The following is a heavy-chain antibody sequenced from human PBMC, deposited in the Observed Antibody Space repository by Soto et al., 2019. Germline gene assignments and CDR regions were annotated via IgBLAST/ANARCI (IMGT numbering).Heavy chain of an antibody. V-gene: IGHV4-34*01. D-gene: IGHD1-26*01. Sequence: SETLSLTCAVHGGSFSGYYWSWIRQPPGKGLEWIGEINHSGSTNYNPSLKSRVTISVDTSKNQFSLKLSSVTAADTAVYYCARLRLRIVGATPTYYYYYGMDVWGQGTTVT. CDR3: ARLRLRIVGATPTYYYYYGMDV. J-gene: IGHJ6*02. CDR1: GGSFSGYY. CDR2: INHSGST.